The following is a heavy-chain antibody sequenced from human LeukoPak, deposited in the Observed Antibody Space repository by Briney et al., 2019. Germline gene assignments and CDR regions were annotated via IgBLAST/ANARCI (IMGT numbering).Heavy chain of an antibody. CDR2: IYSSGST. V-gene: IGHV4-61*02. Sequence: SETLSLTCTVSGGSISSNSYYWSWIRQPAEKGLEWIGRIYSSGSTNYNPSLKSRVTISIDTSKNQFSLNLSSVTAADTAVYYCARDRPVFEMATIWDGTFDIWGQGTMVTVSS. CDR3: ARDRPVFEMATIWDGTFDI. CDR1: GGSISSNSYY. D-gene: IGHD5-24*01. J-gene: IGHJ3*02.